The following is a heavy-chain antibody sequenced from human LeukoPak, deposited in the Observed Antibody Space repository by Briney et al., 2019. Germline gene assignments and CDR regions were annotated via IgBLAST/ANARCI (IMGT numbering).Heavy chain of an antibody. CDR1: GGSFSGYY. CDR2: INHSGST. J-gene: IGHJ6*03. D-gene: IGHD2-2*01. CDR3: ARGYCSSTSCYWHYYMDV. Sequence: PSETLSLTCAVYGGSFSGYYWSWIRQPPGKGLEWIGEINHSGSTNYNPSLKSRVTISVDTSKNQFSLKLSSVTAADTAVYYCARGYCSSTSCYWHYYMDVWGKGTTVTVSS. V-gene: IGHV4-34*01.